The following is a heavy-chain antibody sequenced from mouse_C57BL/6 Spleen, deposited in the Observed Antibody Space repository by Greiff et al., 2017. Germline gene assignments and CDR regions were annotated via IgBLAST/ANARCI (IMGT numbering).Heavy chain of an antibody. CDR3: ARRGKYGSSGFDD. CDR1: GFSLSTSGMG. Sequence: ESGPGILQSSQTLSLTCSFSGFSLSTSGMGVSWIRQPSGKGLEWLAHIYWDDDKRYNPSLKSRLTLSKDTSRNHVFLKSTSVDTADTATYYCARRGKYGSSGFDDWGQGTTLTVSS. D-gene: IGHD1-1*01. J-gene: IGHJ2*01. V-gene: IGHV8-12*01. CDR2: IYWDDDK.